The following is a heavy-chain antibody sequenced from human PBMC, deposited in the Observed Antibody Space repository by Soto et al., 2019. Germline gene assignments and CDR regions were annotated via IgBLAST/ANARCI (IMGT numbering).Heavy chain of an antibody. D-gene: IGHD3-22*01. CDR3: ARDYHYXDSSGYYRDYYYYGMDV. Sequence: ASVKVSCKASGYTFTSYGISWVRQAPGQGLEWRGWISAYNGNTNYAQKLQGRVTMTTDTSTSTAYMELRSLRSDDTAVYYCARDYHYXDSSGYYRDYYYYGMDVWGQGTTVTVSS. V-gene: IGHV1-18*04. CDR2: ISAYNGNT. J-gene: IGHJ6*02. CDR1: GYTFTSYG.